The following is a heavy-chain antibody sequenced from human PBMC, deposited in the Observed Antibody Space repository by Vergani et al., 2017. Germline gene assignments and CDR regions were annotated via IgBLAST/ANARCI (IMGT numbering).Heavy chain of an antibody. V-gene: IGHV1-3*01. D-gene: IGHD6-13*01. CDR2: INAGNGNT. CDR3: ARDLRQQLYDY. CDR1: GYTFTSYA. J-gene: IGHJ4*02. Sequence: QVQLVQSGAEAKKPGASVKVSCKASGYTFTSYAMHWVRQAPGQRLEWMGWINAGNGNTKYSQKFQGRVTITRDTSASTAYMELSSLRSEDTAVYYCARDLRQQLYDYWGQGTLVTVSS.